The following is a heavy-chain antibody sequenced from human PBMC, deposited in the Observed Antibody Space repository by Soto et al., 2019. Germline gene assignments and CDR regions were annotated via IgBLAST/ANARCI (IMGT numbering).Heavy chain of an antibody. D-gene: IGHD2-21*01. Sequence: GGSLRLSCAASGFTFSSYGMHWVRQAPGKGLEWVAVISYDGSNKYYADSVKGRFTISRDNSKNTLYLQMNSLRAEDTAVYYCAKDPTTMWYYFDYWGQGTLVTVSS. CDR1: GFTFSSYG. CDR2: ISYDGSNK. V-gene: IGHV3-30*18. CDR3: AKDPTTMWYYFDY. J-gene: IGHJ4*02.